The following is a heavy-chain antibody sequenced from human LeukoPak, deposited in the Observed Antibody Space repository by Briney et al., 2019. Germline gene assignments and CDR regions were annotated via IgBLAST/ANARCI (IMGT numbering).Heavy chain of an antibody. CDR1: GGSISSYY. D-gene: IGHD5-12*01. V-gene: IGHV4-59*12. J-gene: IGHJ6*03. CDR3: ARVGGYSGYDWGYYYMDV. CDR2: IYYSGST. Sequence: SETLSLTCTVSGGSISSYYWSWIRQPPGKGLEWIGYIYYSGSTNYNPSLKSRVTISVDTSKNQFSLKLSSVTAADTAVYYCARVGGYSGYDWGYYYMDVWGKGTTVTVSS.